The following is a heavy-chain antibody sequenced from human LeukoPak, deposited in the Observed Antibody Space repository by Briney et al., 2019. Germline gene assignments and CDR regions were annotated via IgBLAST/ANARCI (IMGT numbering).Heavy chain of an antibody. V-gene: IGHV1-69-2*01. CDR1: GYTFTDYY. Sequence: ASVKISCKVSGYTFTDYYMHWVQQAPGKGLEWMGLVDPEDGETKYAEKFQGRVTITADTSTDTAHMELSSLRSEDTAVYYCVRECSSTSCPFDYWGQGTLVTVSS. CDR2: VDPEDGET. CDR3: VRECSSTSCPFDY. J-gene: IGHJ4*02. D-gene: IGHD2-2*01.